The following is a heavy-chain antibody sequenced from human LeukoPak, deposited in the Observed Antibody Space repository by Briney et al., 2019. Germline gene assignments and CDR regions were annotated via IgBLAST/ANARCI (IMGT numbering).Heavy chain of an antibody. V-gene: IGHV3-23*01. CDR1: GIIFSNYA. CDR3: AKDQIGWAPGYVSGPLDQ. Sequence: GGSLRLSCAASGIIFSNYAMSWVRQAPGEGLECVSVISGSGGSTYYANSVKGRFTISRDNSKNTVYLQMTSLRTEDTAVYYCAKDQIGWAPGYVSGPLDQWGQGTLVTVSS. J-gene: IGHJ4*02. D-gene: IGHD6-19*01. CDR2: ISGSGGST.